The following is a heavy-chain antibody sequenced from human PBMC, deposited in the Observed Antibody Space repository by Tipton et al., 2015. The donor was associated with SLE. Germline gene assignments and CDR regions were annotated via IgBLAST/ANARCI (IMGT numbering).Heavy chain of an antibody. D-gene: IGHD3-16*01. J-gene: IGHJ4*02. CDR1: GGSISSSSYY. Sequence: TLSLTCTVSGGSISSSSYYWGWIRKPPGKGLEWIGSIYYSGSTYYNPSLKSRVTISVDTSKNQFSLKLSSVTAADTAVYYCAREGAYYYDNWGQGTLVTVSS. V-gene: IGHV4-39*07. CDR3: AREGAYYYDN. CDR2: IYYSGST.